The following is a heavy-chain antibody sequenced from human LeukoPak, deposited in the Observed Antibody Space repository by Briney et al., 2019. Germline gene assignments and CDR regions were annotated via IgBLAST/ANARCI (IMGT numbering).Heavy chain of an antibody. Sequence: ASVKVSCKASGYRFTSYYMHWVRQAPGQGFEWMGTINPRDGSTTYAQKFQGRITMTRDTSTSTLYMELISLRSEDTALYYCARDLVLHGAFDIWGQGTMVTVSS. J-gene: IGHJ3*02. CDR2: INPRDGST. CDR3: ARDLVLHGAFDI. V-gene: IGHV1-46*01. CDR1: GYRFTSYY.